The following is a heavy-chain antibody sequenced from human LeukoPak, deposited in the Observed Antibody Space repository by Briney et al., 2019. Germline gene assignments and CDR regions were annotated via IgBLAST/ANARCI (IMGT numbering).Heavy chain of an antibody. V-gene: IGHV3-48*04. Sequence: GGSLRLSCAASGFTFSSYAMHWLRQAPGKGLEWVSYISSSDRTIYNAESVKGRFTISRDNAKNSLYLQMNSLRAEDTAVYYCARHGSFTMVRGRLRYYYMDVWGKGTTVTIPS. CDR2: ISSSDRTI. J-gene: IGHJ6*03. CDR3: ARHGSFTMVRGRLRYYYMDV. CDR1: GFTFSSYA. D-gene: IGHD3-10*01.